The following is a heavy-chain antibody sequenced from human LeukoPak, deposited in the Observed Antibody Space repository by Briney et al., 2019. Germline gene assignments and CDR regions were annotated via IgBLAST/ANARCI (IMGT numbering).Heavy chain of an antibody. CDR2: ISGSGGST. V-gene: IGHV3-23*01. Sequence: GGTLRLSCAVSGFTFSSYAMSWVRQAPGKGLEWVSAISGSGGSTYYADSVKGRFTISRDNSKNTLYLQMNSLRAEDTAVYYCAKDLISGYYYVGTFDYWGQGTLVTVSS. CDR3: AKDLISGYYYVGTFDY. CDR1: GFTFSSYA. D-gene: IGHD3-22*01. J-gene: IGHJ4*02.